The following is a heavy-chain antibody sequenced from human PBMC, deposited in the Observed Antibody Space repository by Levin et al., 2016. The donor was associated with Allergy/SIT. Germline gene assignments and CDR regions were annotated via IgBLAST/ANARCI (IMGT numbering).Heavy chain of an antibody. D-gene: IGHD6-13*01. CDR2: ISAYYGDT. CDR1: GYTFIDYG. V-gene: IGHV1-18*01. CDR3: VGEGETAGTVYFHH. Sequence: ASVKVSCKASGYTFIDYGISWVRQAPGQGLEWMGWISAYYGDTHYAQKLQGRVTMTTETSTNTAYMELRSLRSDDTAVYYCVGEGETAGTVYFHHWGQGTLVTVSS. J-gene: IGHJ1*01.